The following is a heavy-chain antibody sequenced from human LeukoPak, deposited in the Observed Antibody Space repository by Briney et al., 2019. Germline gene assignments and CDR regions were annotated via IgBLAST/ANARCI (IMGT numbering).Heavy chain of an antibody. D-gene: IGHD2/OR15-2a*01. CDR1: GFTFSSYS. Sequence: PGGSLRLSCAASGFTFSSYSMNWVRQAPGKGLECVSYISSSSSTIYYADSVKGRFTISRDNAKNTLYLQMNSLRAEDTAVYYCARDWFHAIDYWGQGTLVTVSS. V-gene: IGHV3-48*04. J-gene: IGHJ4*02. CDR3: ARDWFHAIDY. CDR2: ISSSSSTI.